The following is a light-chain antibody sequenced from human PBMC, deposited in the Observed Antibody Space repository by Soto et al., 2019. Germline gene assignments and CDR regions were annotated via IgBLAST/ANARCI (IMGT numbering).Light chain of an antibody. CDR1: SNDVGGYNY. V-gene: IGLV2-14*01. Sequence: QSVLTQPASVSGSPGQSITISCTGSSNDVGGYNYVSWYQQHPDTAPKLLIYDVTYRPSGVSSRFSGSKSGNTASLTISGLQAEDEADYYCNSYSSSSTLYVFGTGTKLTVL. CDR2: DVT. J-gene: IGLJ1*01. CDR3: NSYSSSSTLYV.